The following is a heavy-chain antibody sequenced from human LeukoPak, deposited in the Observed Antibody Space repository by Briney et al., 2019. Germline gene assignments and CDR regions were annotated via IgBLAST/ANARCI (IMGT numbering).Heavy chain of an antibody. Sequence: ASVKVSCKASGYTFTSYAMNWVRQAPGQGLEWMGWTSAYNGNTNYTQKLQGRVTMTTDTSTSTAYMELRSLRSDDTALYYCPRGGHVSWFDPWGQGTLVTVSS. CDR3: PRGGHVSWFDP. CDR1: GYTFTSYA. V-gene: IGHV1-18*01. J-gene: IGHJ5*02. CDR2: TSAYNGNT.